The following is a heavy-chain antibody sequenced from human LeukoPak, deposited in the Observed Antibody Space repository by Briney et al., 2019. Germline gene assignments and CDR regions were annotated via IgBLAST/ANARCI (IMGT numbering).Heavy chain of an antibody. CDR1: RFAFSSYA. D-gene: IGHD6-19*01. CDR2: ISSSSSYI. CDR3: ARDHTVAGLDY. Sequence: PGGSLRLSCAASRFAFSSYAMSWVRQAPGRGLEWVSSISSSSSYIYYADSVKGRFTISRDNAKNSLYLQMNSLRAEDTAVYYCARDHTVAGLDYWGQGTLVTVSS. V-gene: IGHV3-21*04. J-gene: IGHJ4*02.